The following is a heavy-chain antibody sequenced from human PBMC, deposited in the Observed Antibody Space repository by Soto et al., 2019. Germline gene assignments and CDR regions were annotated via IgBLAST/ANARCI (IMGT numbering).Heavy chain of an antibody. Sequence: GGSLRLSCVVSGFTFNSYSMDWVRQAPGKGLEWVSYITSGSSTIHYADSVKGRFTISRDNAKNSVFLQMNSLRVEDTAVYYWVREAVSVGYGGEETRVTVS. CDR3: VREAVSVGY. D-gene: IGHD1-26*01. CDR2: ITSGSSTI. J-gene: IGHJ4*02. CDR1: GFTFNSYS. V-gene: IGHV3-48*01.